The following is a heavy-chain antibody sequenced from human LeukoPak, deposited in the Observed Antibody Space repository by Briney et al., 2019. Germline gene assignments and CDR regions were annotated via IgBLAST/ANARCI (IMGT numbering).Heavy chain of an antibody. V-gene: IGHV3-7*01. CDR3: AKDRDGSGSYLDY. D-gene: IGHD3-10*01. J-gene: IGHJ4*02. Sequence: GGSLRLSCAASGFTFSSYWMNWARQAPGKGLEWVASINHNGNVNYYVDSVKGRFTISRDNSKNTLYLQMNSLRAEDTAVYYCAKDRDGSGSYLDYWGQGTLVTVSS. CDR1: GFTFSSYW. CDR2: INHNGNVN.